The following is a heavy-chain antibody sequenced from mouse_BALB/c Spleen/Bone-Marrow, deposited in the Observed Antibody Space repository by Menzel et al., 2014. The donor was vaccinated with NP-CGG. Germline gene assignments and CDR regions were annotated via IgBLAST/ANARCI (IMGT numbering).Heavy chain of an antibody. CDR3: ARDGGTGAMDY. CDR2: IWGDGST. Sequence: VMLVESGPGLVSPSQSLSITCTVSGFSLTGYGLNWFRQPPGKGLEWLGMIWGDGSTDYNSALKSRLSISKDNSKSQVFLKMNSLQTDDTARYYCARDGGTGAMDYWGQGTSVTVSS. J-gene: IGHJ4*01. CDR1: GFSLTGYG. V-gene: IGHV2-6-7*01. D-gene: IGHD1-1*02.